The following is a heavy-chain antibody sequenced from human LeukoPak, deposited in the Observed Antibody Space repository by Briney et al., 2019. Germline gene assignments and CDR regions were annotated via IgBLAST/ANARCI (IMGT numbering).Heavy chain of an antibody. D-gene: IGHD3-22*01. V-gene: IGHV1-58*01. CDR2: IVVGSGKT. CDR3: AADLPNYYDRRYFQH. Sequence: IVVGSGKTDYAQKFQERVTITRDMSTSTGHMELSSLRSEDTAVYYCAADLPNYYDRRYFQHWGQGTLVTVSS. J-gene: IGHJ1*01.